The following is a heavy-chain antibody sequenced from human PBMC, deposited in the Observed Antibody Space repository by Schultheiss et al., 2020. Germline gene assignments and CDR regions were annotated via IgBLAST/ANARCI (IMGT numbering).Heavy chain of an antibody. CDR1: GGSFSGYY. Sequence: SATLSLTCAVYGGSFSGYYWSWIRQPPGKGLEWIGEINHSGSTNYNPSLKSRVTISVDTSKNQFSLKLSSVTAADTAVYYCARPMRGSSSGYYRYWGQGTLVIVSS. V-gene: IGHV4-34*01. CDR3: ARPMRGSSSGYYRY. J-gene: IGHJ4*02. CDR2: INHSGST. D-gene: IGHD3-22*01.